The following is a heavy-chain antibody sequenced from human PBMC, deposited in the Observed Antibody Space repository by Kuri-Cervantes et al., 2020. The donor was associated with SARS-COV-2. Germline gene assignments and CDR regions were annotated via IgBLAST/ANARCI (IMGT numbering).Heavy chain of an antibody. CDR2: IYHSGST. CDR1: GGSISSSNW. D-gene: IGHD3-22*01. V-gene: IGHV4-4*02. J-gene: IGHJ3*02. Sequence: SETLSLTCAVSGGSISSSNWWSWVRQPPGKGLEWIGEIYHSGSTNYNPSLKSRVTISVDTSKNQFSLKLSSVTAADTAVYYCARSYYYDSNGADAFDIWGQGTMVTVSS. CDR3: ARSYYYDSNGADAFDI.